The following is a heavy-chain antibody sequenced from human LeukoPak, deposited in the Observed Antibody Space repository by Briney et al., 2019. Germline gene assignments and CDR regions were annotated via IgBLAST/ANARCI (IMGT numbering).Heavy chain of an antibody. CDR3: ARRESGGSIDY. V-gene: IGHV5-51*01. D-gene: IGHD2-15*01. CDR2: IYPGDSDT. CDR1: GSSFTNYW. J-gene: IGHJ4*01. Sequence: GESLKISCKGSGSSFTNYWIGWVRQVPGKGLEWMGIIYPGDSDTRYSPSLQGQITISVDKSIATTYLQWSSLKASDTAMYYWARRESGGSIDYWGHGTLVTVSS.